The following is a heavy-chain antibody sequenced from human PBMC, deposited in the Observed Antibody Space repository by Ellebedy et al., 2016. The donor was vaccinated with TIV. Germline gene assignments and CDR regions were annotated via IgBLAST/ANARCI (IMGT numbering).Heavy chain of an antibody. Sequence: GGSLRLXXAASGVTFSGYGMHWVRQAPGKGLEWVAVISYDGSNIYYADSVKGRFAISRDNSKNTLYLQMNSLRPEDTAVYYCARDVPDIYCTSTSCFLGYHFDSWGQGTLVTVSS. CDR2: ISYDGSNI. J-gene: IGHJ4*02. D-gene: IGHD2-2*01. CDR1: GVTFSGYG. CDR3: ARDVPDIYCTSTSCFLGYHFDS. V-gene: IGHV3-30*03.